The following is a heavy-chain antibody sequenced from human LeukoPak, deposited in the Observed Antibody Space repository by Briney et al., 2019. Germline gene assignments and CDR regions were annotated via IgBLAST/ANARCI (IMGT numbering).Heavy chain of an antibody. D-gene: IGHD3-22*01. CDR1: GFTFSSSA. CDR2: ISYSGGTT. V-gene: IGHV3-23*01. J-gene: IGHJ4*02. Sequence: GGSLRLSCAASGFTFSSSAMSWVRQAPGKGLEWVSVISYSGGTTYYADSVKGRFTISRDNSKNTLYLQMNSLKTEDTAVYYCNTLRSYYESSGYDYWGQGTLVTVSP. CDR3: NTLRSYYESSGYDY.